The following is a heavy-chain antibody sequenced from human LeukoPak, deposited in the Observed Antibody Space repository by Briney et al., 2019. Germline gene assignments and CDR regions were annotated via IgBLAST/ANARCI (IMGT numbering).Heavy chain of an antibody. V-gene: IGHV1-69-2*01. CDR2: VDPEDGET. CDR1: GYTFTDYY. D-gene: IGHD4-23*01. J-gene: IGHJ4*02. CDR3: ARTPLTTVVTLNFDY. Sequence: ATVKISCKVSGYTFTDYYMHWVQQAPGKGLEWMGLVDPEDGETIYAEKFQGRVTITADTSTDTAYMELSSLRSDDTAVYYCARTPLTTVVTLNFDYWGQGTLVTVSS.